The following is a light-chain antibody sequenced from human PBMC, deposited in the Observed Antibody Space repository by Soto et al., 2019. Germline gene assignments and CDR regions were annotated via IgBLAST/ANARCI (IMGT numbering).Light chain of an antibody. J-gene: IGKJ1*01. CDR3: QQYNSYSPT. V-gene: IGKV1-5*01. Sequence: QLTQSPSSLSASIGDRVIITCRSSQSVSSWLAWYQQKPGKAPKLLIYDASSLESGVPSRFSGSGSGTEFTLTISSLQPDDFATYYCQQYNSYSPTFGQGTKVDIK. CDR1: QSVSSW. CDR2: DAS.